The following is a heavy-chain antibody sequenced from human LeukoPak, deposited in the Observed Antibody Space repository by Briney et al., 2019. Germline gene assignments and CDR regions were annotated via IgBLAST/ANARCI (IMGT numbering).Heavy chain of an antibody. CDR2: IYHSGGT. CDR1: GDSVSSGGYS. V-gene: IGHV4-30-2*01. D-gene: IGHD3-9*01. J-gene: IGHJ4*02. CDR3: ARQKYFDWLPNKYFDY. Sequence: SETLSLTCTVSGDSVSSGGYSWSWIRQPPGEGLEWLGYIYHSGGTSYNPSLKTRVTISVDRSKNQFSLKLSSVTAADTAVYYCARQKYFDWLPNKYFDYWGQGTLVTVSS.